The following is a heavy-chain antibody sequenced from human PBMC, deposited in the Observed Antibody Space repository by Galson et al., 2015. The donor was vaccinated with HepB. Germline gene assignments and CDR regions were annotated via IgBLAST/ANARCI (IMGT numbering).Heavy chain of an antibody. Sequence: SLRLSCAASGFTFSNAWMSWVRQAPGKELEWVGRIKSKTDGGTTDYAAPVKGRFTISRDDSKNTLYLQMNSLKTEDTAVYYCTTVTFYDSSGYYYAAVGWEWGQGTLVTVSS. D-gene: IGHD3-22*01. J-gene: IGHJ4*02. CDR3: TTVTFYDSSGYYYAAVGWE. CDR1: GFTFSNAW. V-gene: IGHV3-15*01. CDR2: IKSKTDGGTT.